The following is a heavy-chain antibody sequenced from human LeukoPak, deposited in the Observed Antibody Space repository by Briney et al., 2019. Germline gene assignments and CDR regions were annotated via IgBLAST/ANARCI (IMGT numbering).Heavy chain of an antibody. D-gene: IGHD5-12*01. CDR3: ARGRVWLEYFQH. CDR2: INHSGST. V-gene: IGHV4-34*01. J-gene: IGHJ1*01. Sequence: SETLSLTCAVYGGSFSGYYWSWIRQPPGKGLEWIGEINHSGSTNYNPFLKSRVTISVDTSKNQFSLKLSSVTAADTAVYYCARGRVWLEYFQHWGQGTLVTVSS. CDR1: GGSFSGYY.